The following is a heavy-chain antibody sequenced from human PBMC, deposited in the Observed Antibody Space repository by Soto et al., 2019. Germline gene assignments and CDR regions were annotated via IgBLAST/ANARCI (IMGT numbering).Heavy chain of an antibody. D-gene: IGHD3-22*01. J-gene: IGHJ4*02. Sequence: SETLSLTCTVSGGAISTTGYYWGWIRQPPGKGLEWIGNIYYTGTTYYNPSLKSRVTISVDTSNNQFSLKLSAVTAADTAVYYCASLPYYYDTTGYYDSWGQGGLVTVS. CDR3: ASLPYYYDTTGYYDS. CDR1: GGAISTTGYY. V-gene: IGHV4-39*01. CDR2: IYYTGTT.